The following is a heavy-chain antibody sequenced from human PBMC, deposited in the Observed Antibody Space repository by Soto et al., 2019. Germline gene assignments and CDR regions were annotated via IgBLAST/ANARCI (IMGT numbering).Heavy chain of an antibody. V-gene: IGHV1-3*01. CDR2: INAGNGNT. CDR1: GYTFTSYA. D-gene: IGHD3-9*01. J-gene: IGHJ2*01. CDR3: ARDGYDILTGYYTIDWYFDL. Sequence: GASGKVSCKASGYTFTSYAMHWVRQAPGQRLEWMGWINAGNGNTKYSQKFQGRVTITRDTSASTAYMELSSLRSEDTAVYYCARDGYDILTGYYTIDWYFDLWGRGTLVTVSS.